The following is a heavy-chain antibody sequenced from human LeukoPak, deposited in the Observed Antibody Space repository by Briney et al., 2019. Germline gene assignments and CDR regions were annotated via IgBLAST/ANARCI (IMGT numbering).Heavy chain of an antibody. D-gene: IGHD1-1*01. CDR1: GFTFSSYG. Sequence: GGSLRLSCTASGFTFSSYGMHWVRQAPGKGLEWVAIIWHDASNKYYADSVKGRFTISRDNAKNSLYLQMNSLRAEDTAVYYCARVLAGTTGWFDPWGQGTLVTVSS. J-gene: IGHJ5*02. V-gene: IGHV3-33*01. CDR3: ARVLAGTTGWFDP. CDR2: IWHDASNK.